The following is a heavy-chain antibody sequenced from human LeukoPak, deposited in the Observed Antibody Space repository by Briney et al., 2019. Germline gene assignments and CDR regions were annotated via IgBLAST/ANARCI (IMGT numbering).Heavy chain of an antibody. CDR2: IYYSGST. V-gene: IGHV4-59*01. D-gene: IGHD3-3*01. Sequence: SETLSLTCTVSGGSISNYYWSWIRQPPGKGLEWIGYIYYSGSTNYNPSLKSRVTISVDTSKNQFSLKLSSVTAADTAVYYCAKFHPLTSWSQYYDFWSGYFAEVTHKSGWYFDYWGQGTLVTVSS. J-gene: IGHJ4*02. CDR3: AKFHPLTSWSQYYDFWSGYFAEVTHKSGWYFDY. CDR1: GGSISNYY.